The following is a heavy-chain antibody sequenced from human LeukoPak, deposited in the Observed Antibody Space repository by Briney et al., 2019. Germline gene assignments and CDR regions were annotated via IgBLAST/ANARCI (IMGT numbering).Heavy chain of an antibody. V-gene: IGHV3-7*05. Sequence: PGGSLRLSCAASGFTFRNYWMSWVRQAPGQGLEWVTNINRDGSEIYYVDSVKGRFTISRDNAKNSLYLQMDSLRGEDSAVYYCARGSQGARISSVDYWGQGTLVAVSS. J-gene: IGHJ4*02. CDR3: ARGSQGARISSVDY. D-gene: IGHD2-15*01. CDR2: INRDGSEI. CDR1: GFTFRNYW.